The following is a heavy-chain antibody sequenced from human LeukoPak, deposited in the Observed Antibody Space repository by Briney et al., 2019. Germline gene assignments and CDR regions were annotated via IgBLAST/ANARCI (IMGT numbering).Heavy chain of an antibody. D-gene: IGHD6-13*01. Sequence: GGSLRLSCTASGFMFGNYNMNWVRQAPGKGLEWGAVISYEGTNKHYADSVKGRFSISRDNSKNALYMEMNSLRAEDTAVYYCARDSQGSSSWYDYWGQGTLVTVSS. CDR1: GFMFGNYN. CDR3: ARDSQGSSSWYDY. J-gene: IGHJ4*02. V-gene: IGHV3-30-3*01. CDR2: ISYEGTNK.